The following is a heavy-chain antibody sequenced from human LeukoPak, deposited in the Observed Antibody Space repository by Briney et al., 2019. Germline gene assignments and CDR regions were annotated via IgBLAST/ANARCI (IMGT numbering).Heavy chain of an antibody. D-gene: IGHD6-13*01. V-gene: IGHV1-3*01. CDR3: ARDKDRKQLVKAGTFDY. Sequence: GASVKVSCKASGYTFTSYAMHWVRQAPGQRLEWMGWINAGNGNTKYSPKFQGRVTITRDTSASTAYMELSSLRSEDTAVYYCARDKDRKQLVKAGTFDYWGQGTLVTVSS. J-gene: IGHJ4*02. CDR1: GYTFTSYA. CDR2: INAGNGNT.